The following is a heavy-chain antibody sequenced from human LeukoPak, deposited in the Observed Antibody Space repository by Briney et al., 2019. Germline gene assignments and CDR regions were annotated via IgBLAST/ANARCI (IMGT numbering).Heavy chain of an antibody. V-gene: IGHV3-23*01. CDR1: GFTFSSYA. Sequence: GGSLRLSCAASGFTFSSYAMTRVRQAPDKGLEWVSAISGSDGSTYYADSVKGRFTISRDDSQNTLYLQMNSLSAEDTAVYYCAKVETSGGANCYALDYWGQGTLVTASS. D-gene: IGHD2-2*01. J-gene: IGHJ4*02. CDR3: AKVETSGGANCYALDY. CDR2: ISGSDGST.